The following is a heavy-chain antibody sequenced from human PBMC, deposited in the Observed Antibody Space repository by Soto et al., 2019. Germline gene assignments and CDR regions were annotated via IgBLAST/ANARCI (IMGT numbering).Heavy chain of an antibody. Sequence: GASVKVSCKASGYTFTGYYMHWVRQAPGQGLEWMGWINPNSGGTNYAQKFQGWVTMTRDTSISTAYMELSRLRSDDTAVYYCARDRVGYSSSWYVSSGAFDIWGQGTMVTVSS. V-gene: IGHV1-2*04. D-gene: IGHD6-13*01. CDR2: INPNSGGT. J-gene: IGHJ3*02. CDR3: ARDRVGYSSSWYVSSGAFDI. CDR1: GYTFTGYY.